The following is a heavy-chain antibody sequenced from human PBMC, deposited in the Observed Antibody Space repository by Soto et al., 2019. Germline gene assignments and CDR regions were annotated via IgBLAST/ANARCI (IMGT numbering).Heavy chain of an antibody. D-gene: IGHD6-25*01. CDR1: GGTFSRYA. CDR2: IIPTFGTA. V-gene: IGHV1-69*01. J-gene: IGHJ5*02. Sequence: SVKVSCKASGGTFSRYAISWVRQAPGQGLEWMGGIIPTFGTANYAQKFQGRVTITADESTSTAYMELSSLRSEDTAVYYCARGGIAAASWFDPWGQGTLVTVS. CDR3: ARGGIAAASWFDP.